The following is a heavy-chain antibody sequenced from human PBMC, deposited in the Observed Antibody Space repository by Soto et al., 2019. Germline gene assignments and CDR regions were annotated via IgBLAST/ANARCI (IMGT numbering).Heavy chain of an antibody. J-gene: IGHJ6*02. Sequence: QVTLKESGPVLVKPTETLTLTCTVSGFSLTNTRMGVSWIRQPPGKALEWLAHIFSNDEKSYSTSLKSRLPISKNPPKSQVVLTRTTMDPVDTATYYCARRWDRWEHYYYYGMDVWGQGPTVTVSS. D-gene: IGHD1-26*01. CDR1: GFSLTNTRMG. CDR2: IFSNDEK. V-gene: IGHV2-26*01. CDR3: ARRWDRWEHYYYYGMDV.